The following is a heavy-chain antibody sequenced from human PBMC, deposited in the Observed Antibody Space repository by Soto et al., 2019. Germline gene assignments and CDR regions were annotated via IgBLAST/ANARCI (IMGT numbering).Heavy chain of an antibody. CDR3: TRTGYCSSTSCSYYYYYGMDV. CDR1: GFTFSGSA. CDR2: IRSKANSYAT. V-gene: IGHV3-73*01. D-gene: IGHD2-2*01. J-gene: IGHJ6*02. Sequence: GGSLRLSCAASGFTFSGSAMHWVRQASGKGLEWVGRIRSKANSYATAYAASVKGRFTISRDDSKNTAYLQMNSLKTEDTAVYYCTRTGYCSSTSCSYYYYYGMDVWGQGTTVTVSS.